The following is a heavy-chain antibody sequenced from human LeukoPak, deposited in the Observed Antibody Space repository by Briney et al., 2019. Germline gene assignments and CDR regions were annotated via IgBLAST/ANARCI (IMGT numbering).Heavy chain of an antibody. CDR3: ARLARQNIVREFDY. J-gene: IGHJ4*02. CDR2: INHSGST. CDR1: GGSFSGYY. D-gene: IGHD2/OR15-2a*01. Sequence: SETLSLTCAVYGGSFSGYYWSWIRQPPGKGLEWIGEINHSGSTNYNPSLKSRVTISVDTSKNQFSLKLSSVTAADTAVYYCARLARQNIVREFDYWGQGTLVTVSS. V-gene: IGHV4-34*01.